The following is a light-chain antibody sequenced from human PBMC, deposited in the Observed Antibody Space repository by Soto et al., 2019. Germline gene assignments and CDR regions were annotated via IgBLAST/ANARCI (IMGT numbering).Light chain of an antibody. CDR3: QHDNSYSEA. CDR1: QTISSW. J-gene: IGKJ1*01. V-gene: IGKV1-5*03. Sequence: DIQMTQSPSTLSGSVGDRVTITCRASQTISSWLAWYQQKPGKAPKLLIYKASTLKSGVSSRISGSGTGTEFTLTISSLQPDDFGTYYCQHDNSYSEAFGQGTKVDIK. CDR2: KAS.